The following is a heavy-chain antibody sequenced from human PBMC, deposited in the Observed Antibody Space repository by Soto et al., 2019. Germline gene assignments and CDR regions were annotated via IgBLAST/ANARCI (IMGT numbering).Heavy chain of an antibody. CDR3: ARLRYCSGGSCYSTSDWFDP. CDR1: GYSFTSYW. J-gene: IGHJ5*02. Sequence: SLKISCKGSGYSFTSYWIGWVRQMPGKGLEWMGIIYPGDSDTRYSPSFQGQVTISADKSISTAYLQWSSLKASDTAMYYCARLRYCSGGSCYSTSDWFDPWGQGTLVTVSS. V-gene: IGHV5-51*01. D-gene: IGHD2-15*01. CDR2: IYPGDSDT.